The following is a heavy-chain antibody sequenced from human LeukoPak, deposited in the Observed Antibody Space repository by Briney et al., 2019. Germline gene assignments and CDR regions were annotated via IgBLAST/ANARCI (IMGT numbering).Heavy chain of an antibody. J-gene: IGHJ4*02. CDR1: GYTFTSYA. CDR3: ARPSYGYSSGPFGY. Sequence: ASVTVSFKASGYTFTSYAMHWVRQAPGQRLEWMGWINAGNGNTKYSQKFQGRVTITADDSTSTAYMELSSLRSEDTAVYYCARPSYGYSSGPFGYWGQGTLVTVSS. D-gene: IGHD6-19*01. CDR2: INAGNGNT. V-gene: IGHV1-3*01.